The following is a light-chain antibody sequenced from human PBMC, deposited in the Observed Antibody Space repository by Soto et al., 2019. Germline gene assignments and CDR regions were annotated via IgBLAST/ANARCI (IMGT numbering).Light chain of an antibody. CDR1: QSVGNNY. J-gene: IGKJ5*01. CDR2: HAS. CDR3: QQYGSSLPIT. Sequence: EIVLTQSPGTLSLSPGKRATLSCRASQSVGNNYLAWYQQKPGQAPRLLIYHASSRATGIPDRFSGSGSGTDFTLTISRLESEDFAVYYCQQYGSSLPITFGQGTRLEIE. V-gene: IGKV3-20*01.